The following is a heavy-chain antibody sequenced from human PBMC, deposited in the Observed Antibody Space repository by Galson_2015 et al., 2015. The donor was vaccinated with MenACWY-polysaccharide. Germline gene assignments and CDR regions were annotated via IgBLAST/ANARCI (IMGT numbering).Heavy chain of an antibody. CDR1: GGSFSGYY. D-gene: IGHD3-10*01. Sequence: SETLSLTCAVYGGSFSGYYWSWIRQPPGKGLEWIGEINHSGSTNYNPSLKSRVTISVDTSKNQFSLKLSSVTAADTAVYYCASPYYYGSGDAFDIWGQGTMVTVSS. CDR3: ASPYYYGSGDAFDI. J-gene: IGHJ3*02. V-gene: IGHV4-34*01. CDR2: INHSGST.